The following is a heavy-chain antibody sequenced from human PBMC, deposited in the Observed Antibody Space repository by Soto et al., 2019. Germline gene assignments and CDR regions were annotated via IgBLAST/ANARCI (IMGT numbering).Heavy chain of an antibody. CDR2: IYHSGST. V-gene: IGHV4-4*02. CDR1: SGSISSSNW. J-gene: IGHJ4*02. CDR3: ASSSPDYSGYDPYYFDY. D-gene: IGHD5-12*01. Sequence: QVQLQELGPGLVKPSGTLSLTCAVSSGSISSSNWWRWVRQPPGKGLEWIGEIYHSGSTNYNPSLKSRVTISVDKSKNQFSLKLSSVTAADTAAYYCASSSPDYSGYDPYYFDYWGQGTLVTVSS.